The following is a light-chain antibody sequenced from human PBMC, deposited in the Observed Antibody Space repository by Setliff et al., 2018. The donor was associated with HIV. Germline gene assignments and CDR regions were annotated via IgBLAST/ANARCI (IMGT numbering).Light chain of an antibody. CDR2: EVS. J-gene: IGLJ1*01. CDR3: SSYAGSNNV. Sequence: SALTQPPSASGSPGQSVTISCTGTSSDVGGYNYVSWYQQHPGKAPKLMIYEVSKRPAGVPDRFSGSKSGNTASLTVPGLQAEDEADYYCSSYAGSNNVFGTGTKVTVL. CDR1: SSDVGGYNY. V-gene: IGLV2-8*01.